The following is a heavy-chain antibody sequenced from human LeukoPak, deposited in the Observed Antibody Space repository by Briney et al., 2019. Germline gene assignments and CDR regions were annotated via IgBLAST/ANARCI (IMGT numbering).Heavy chain of an antibody. CDR3: ARISPQLYYYYGMDV. Sequence: PSETLSLTCTVSGGSISSGDYYWSWIRRPPGKGLEWIGYIYYSGSTYYNPSLKSRVTISVDKSKNQFSLKLSSVTAADTAVYYCARISPQLYYYYGMDVWGQGTTVTVSS. D-gene: IGHD1-1*01. CDR1: GGSISSGDYY. V-gene: IGHV4-30-4*01. CDR2: IYYSGST. J-gene: IGHJ6*02.